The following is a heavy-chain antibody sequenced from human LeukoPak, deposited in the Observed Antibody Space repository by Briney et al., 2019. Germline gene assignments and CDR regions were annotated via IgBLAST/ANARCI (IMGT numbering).Heavy chain of an antibody. V-gene: IGHV3-7*03. Sequence: GGSLRLSCTASGLTFSPFWMNWVRQAPGKGLEWVAAISGAGDDTFHVDSVKGRFIISRDYAENSLYLQMNSLRVEDTAVYYCARDFAQSKFDYWGQGILVTVSS. CDR2: ISGAGDDT. CDR3: ARDFAQSKFDY. CDR1: GLTFSPFW. D-gene: IGHD4-11*01. J-gene: IGHJ4*02.